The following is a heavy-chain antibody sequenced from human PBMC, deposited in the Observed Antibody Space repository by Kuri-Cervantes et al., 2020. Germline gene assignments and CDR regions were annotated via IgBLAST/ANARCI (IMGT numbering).Heavy chain of an antibody. V-gene: IGHV3-74*01. CDR2: ISSDGSST. Sequence: GESLKISCAASGFTFSSYAMSWVRQAPGKGLVLVSRISSDGSSTRYADSVKGRFSISRDNATNTLYLHMNSLRAEDTAVYYCARGNFYAMDVWGQGTTVTVSS. CDR1: GFTFSSYA. J-gene: IGHJ6*02. CDR3: ARGNFYAMDV.